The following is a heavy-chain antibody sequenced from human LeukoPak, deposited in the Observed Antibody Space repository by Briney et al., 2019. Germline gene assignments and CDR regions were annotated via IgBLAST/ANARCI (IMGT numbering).Heavy chain of an antibody. Sequence: GGSLRLSCAASGFTFSSYAMHWVRQAPGKGLEWVAVISYDGSNKYYADSVKGRFTISRDNSKNTLYLQMNSLRAEDTAVYYCARAIRMTTVGYYYYGTDVWGQGTTVTVSS. D-gene: IGHD4-23*01. CDR1: GFTFSSYA. V-gene: IGHV3-30-3*01. J-gene: IGHJ6*02. CDR3: ARAIRMTTVGYYYYGTDV. CDR2: ISYDGSNK.